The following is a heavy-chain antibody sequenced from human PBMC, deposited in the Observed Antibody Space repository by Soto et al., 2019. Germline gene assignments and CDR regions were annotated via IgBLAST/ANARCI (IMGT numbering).Heavy chain of an antibody. Sequence: ASVKVSCKASGYTFTSYAMHWVRQAPGQRLEWMGWINAGNGNTKYSQKFQGRVTTTRDTSASTAYMELSSLRSEDMAVYYCARAIAAAGTRYYYMDVWGKGTTVTVSS. J-gene: IGHJ6*03. CDR3: ARAIAAAGTRYYYMDV. D-gene: IGHD6-13*01. V-gene: IGHV1-3*01. CDR2: INAGNGNT. CDR1: GYTFTSYA.